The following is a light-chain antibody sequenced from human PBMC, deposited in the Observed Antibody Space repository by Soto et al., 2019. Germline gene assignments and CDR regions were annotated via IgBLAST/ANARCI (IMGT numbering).Light chain of an antibody. V-gene: IGKV3-11*01. CDR1: QSVSSY. Sequence: EIVLTQSPSTLSLSPGDRATISCRASQSVSSYLAWYQQKPGQAPRLLIYDASNRATGIPARFSGSGSGTDFTLTISSREPEDFAVYYCQQRSNWPPYTFGQGTKLEIK. CDR2: DAS. J-gene: IGKJ2*01. CDR3: QQRSNWPPYT.